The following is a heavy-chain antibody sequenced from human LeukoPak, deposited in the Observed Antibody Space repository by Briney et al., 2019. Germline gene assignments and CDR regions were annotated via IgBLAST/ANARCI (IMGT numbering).Heavy chain of an antibody. CDR3: TRRDTGWNYSDY. D-gene: IGHD6-19*01. J-gene: IGHJ4*02. CDR2: IYYKGNT. V-gene: IGHV4-59*08. CDR1: GGSIYSHY. Sequence: SETLSLTCGVSGGSIYSHYWGWIRQPPGKGLEWIGDIYYKGNTNYNPSLKSRVTISLDTSKNHLSLQLNSVVAADTALYYCTRRDTGWNYSDYWGQGILVTVSS.